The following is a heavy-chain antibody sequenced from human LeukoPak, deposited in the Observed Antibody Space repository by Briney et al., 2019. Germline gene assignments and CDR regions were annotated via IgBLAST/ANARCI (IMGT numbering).Heavy chain of an antibody. CDR2: ISYDGSNK. V-gene: IGHV3-30*18. D-gene: IGHD1-26*01. CDR1: GFTFSSYG. CDR3: AKDLSYSGSYSSALDI. Sequence: GGSLRLSCAASGFTFSSYGMHWVRQAPGKGLEWVAVISYDGSNKYYADSVKGRFTISRDNSKNTLYLQMNSLRAEDTAVYYCAKDLSYSGSYSSALDIWGQGTMVTVSS. J-gene: IGHJ3*02.